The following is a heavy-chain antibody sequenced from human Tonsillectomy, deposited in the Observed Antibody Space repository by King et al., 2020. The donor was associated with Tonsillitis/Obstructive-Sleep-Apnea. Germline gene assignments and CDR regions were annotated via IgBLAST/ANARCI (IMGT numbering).Heavy chain of an antibody. D-gene: IGHD6-19*01. V-gene: IGHV1-18*01. Sequence: QLVQSGAEVKKPGASVKVSCKASGYTFTSFGISWVRQAPGQGLEWVGWISHYNGNTNHAQKFQGRVTMTTDTSTSTAYMELRSLRVDDTAVYYCAGGPAGADYYYMDVWGKGTTVTVSS. CDR3: AGGPAGADYYYMDV. CDR2: ISHYNGNT. J-gene: IGHJ6*03. CDR1: GYTFTSFG.